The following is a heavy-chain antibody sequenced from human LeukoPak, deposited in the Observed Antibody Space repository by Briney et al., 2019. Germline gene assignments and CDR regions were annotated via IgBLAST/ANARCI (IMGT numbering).Heavy chain of an antibody. J-gene: IGHJ6*03. CDR3: AKFPAAISPDYMDV. Sequence: PGGSLRLSCAASGFTFSSYGMSRVRQAPGKGLEWVSGISGSGGSTYYADSVKGRFTISRDNSKNTLYLQMNSLRAEDTAVYYCAKFPAAISPDYMDVWGKGTTVTISS. CDR2: ISGSGGST. D-gene: IGHD5-12*01. V-gene: IGHV3-23*01. CDR1: GFTFSSYG.